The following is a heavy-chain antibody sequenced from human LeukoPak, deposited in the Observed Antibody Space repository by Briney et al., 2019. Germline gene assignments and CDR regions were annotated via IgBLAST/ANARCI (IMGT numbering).Heavy chain of an antibody. Sequence: SETLSLTCTVSGGSISSSSYYWGWIRQPPGKGLEWIGSIYYSGSTYYNPSLKSRVTISVDTSKNQFSLKLSSVTAADTAVYYCARHEDTGVLRFAIDYWGQGTPVTVSS. V-gene: IGHV4-39*01. CDR3: ARHEDTGVLRFAIDY. D-gene: IGHD3-3*01. J-gene: IGHJ4*02. CDR1: GGSISSSSYY. CDR2: IYYSGST.